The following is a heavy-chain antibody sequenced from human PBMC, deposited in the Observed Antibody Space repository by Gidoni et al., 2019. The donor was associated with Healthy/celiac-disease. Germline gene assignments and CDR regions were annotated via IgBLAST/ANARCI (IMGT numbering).Heavy chain of an antibody. J-gene: IGHJ5*02. Sequence: EVQLLESGGALVQPGGSLRLSCAASGFPFSSYAMSWVRQAPGKGLEGVSAISGSGGSTYYADSVKGRFTISRDNSKNTLYLKMNSLRAEDTAVYYCAKDLSWVETVTGYNWFDPWGQGTLVTVSS. V-gene: IGHV3-23*01. D-gene: IGHD4-17*01. CDR3: AKDLSWVETVTGYNWFDP. CDR1: GFPFSSYA. CDR2: ISGSGGST.